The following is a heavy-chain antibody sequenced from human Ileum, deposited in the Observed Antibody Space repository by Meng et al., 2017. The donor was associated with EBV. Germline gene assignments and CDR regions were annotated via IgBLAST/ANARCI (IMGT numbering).Heavy chain of an antibody. J-gene: IGHJ4*02. Sequence: QEQLQGSGPGLVTPRGTLSRTCAFSVGSMGSTNGWGWDRQPPGKGLEWIGEIYHSGSTNYNPSLKSRVSISVDKSKNQFSLKLSSVTAADTAVYYCARADKVRFDYWGQGTLVTVSS. V-gene: IGHV4-4*03. CDR3: ARADKVRFDY. CDR1: VGSMGSTNG. CDR2: IYHSGST.